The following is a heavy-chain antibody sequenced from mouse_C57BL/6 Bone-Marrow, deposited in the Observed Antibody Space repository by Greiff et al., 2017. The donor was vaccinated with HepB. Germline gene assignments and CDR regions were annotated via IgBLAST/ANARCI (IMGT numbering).Heavy chain of an antibody. CDR2: INPSSGYT. J-gene: IGHJ2*01. V-gene: IGHV1-7*01. CDR3: ARATLVADY. CDR1: GYTFTSYW. Sequence: QVQLQQPGAELVKPGASVKMSCKASGYTFTSYWITWVKQRPGQGLEWIGYINPSSGYTKYNQKFKDKATLTADKSSSTAYMQLSSLTYEDSAVYYCARATLVADYWGQGTTLTVSS. D-gene: IGHD1-1*01.